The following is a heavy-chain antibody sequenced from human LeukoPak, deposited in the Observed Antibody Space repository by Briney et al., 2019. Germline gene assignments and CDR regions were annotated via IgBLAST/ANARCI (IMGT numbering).Heavy chain of an antibody. Sequence: GASVKVSCKASGYTFTSYGISWVRQAPGQGLEWMGWISAYNGNTNYAQKLQGRVAMTTDTSTSTAYMELRSLRSDDTAVYYCARDIYYDFWSGLDYWGQGTLVTVSS. D-gene: IGHD3-3*01. CDR1: GYTFTSYG. CDR2: ISAYNGNT. CDR3: ARDIYYDFWSGLDY. V-gene: IGHV1-18*01. J-gene: IGHJ4*02.